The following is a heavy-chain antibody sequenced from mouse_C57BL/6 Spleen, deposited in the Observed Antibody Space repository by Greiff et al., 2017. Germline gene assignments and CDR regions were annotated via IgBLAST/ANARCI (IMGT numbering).Heavy chain of an antibody. CDR2: IWGDGRT. V-gene: IGHV2-3*01. CDR1: GFSLTSYG. J-gene: IGHJ3*01. CDR3: AKEEIYYLGGFAY. D-gene: IGHD5-5*01. Sequence: VMLVESGPGLVAPSQSLSITCTVSGFSLTSYGVSWVRQPPGKGLEWLGVIWGDGRTTYHSALISRLSISKDNTKSQDLLKLNSLQTDDTATYYCAKEEIYYLGGFAYWGQGTLVTVSA.